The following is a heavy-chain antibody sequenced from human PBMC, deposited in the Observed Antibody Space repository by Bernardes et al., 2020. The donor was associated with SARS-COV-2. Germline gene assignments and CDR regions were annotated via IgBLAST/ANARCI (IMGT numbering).Heavy chain of an antibody. V-gene: IGHV3-23*01. CDR3: AKHDYFDSLGSQYRYFDF. Sequence: GGSLRLSCVASGFIFSSYGMSWVRQAPGKGLEWVSSISGSEGDTYYADSVKGRFTISRDNSKNTLFLQMDSLRAEDTALYYCAKHDYFDSLGSQYRYFDFWGQGTLVTVSS. D-gene: IGHD3-22*01. CDR1: GFIFSSYG. CDR2: ISGSEGDT. J-gene: IGHJ4*02.